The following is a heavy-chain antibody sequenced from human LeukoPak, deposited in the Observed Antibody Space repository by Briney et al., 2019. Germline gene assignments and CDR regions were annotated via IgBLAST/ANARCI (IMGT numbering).Heavy chain of an antibody. J-gene: IGHJ4*02. Sequence: GGSLRLSCAASGFTFNSYSMNWVRQAPGKGLEWISYISSRSSTIYYADSVKGRFTISRDNAKNSLYLHMNSLRAEDTAVYYCARAHGSYYDILTAYFDYWGQGTLVTVSS. V-gene: IGHV3-48*01. CDR2: ISSRSSTI. D-gene: IGHD3-9*01. CDR3: ARAHGSYYDILTAYFDY. CDR1: GFTFNSYS.